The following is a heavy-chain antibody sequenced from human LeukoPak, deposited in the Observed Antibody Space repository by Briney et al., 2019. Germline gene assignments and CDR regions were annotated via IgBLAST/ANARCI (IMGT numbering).Heavy chain of an antibody. V-gene: IGHV4-34*01. CDR3: ARSKAFSRGIAAAGLYNWFDP. J-gene: IGHJ5*02. Sequence: SETLSLTCTVSGGSIRSYYWSWIRQPPGKGLEWIGEINHSGSTNYNPSLKSRVTISVDTSKNQFSLKLSSVTAADTAVYYCARSKAFSRGIAAAGLYNWFDPWGQGTLVTVSS. D-gene: IGHD6-13*01. CDR2: INHSGST. CDR1: GGSIRSYY.